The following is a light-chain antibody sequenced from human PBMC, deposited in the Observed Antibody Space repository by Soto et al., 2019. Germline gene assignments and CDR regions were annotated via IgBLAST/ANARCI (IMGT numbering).Light chain of an antibody. V-gene: IGLV1-40*01. Sequence: QPVLTQPPSVSGAPGQRVTISCTGSGSTFGAGFDVHWYQQLPGTAPKLLISDNINRPSEVPDRFSGSKSGTSASLAISGLQAEDEADYYCQSYDSRLSVVFGGGTKLTVL. CDR3: QSYDSRLSVV. J-gene: IGLJ2*01. CDR1: GSTFGAGFD. CDR2: DNI.